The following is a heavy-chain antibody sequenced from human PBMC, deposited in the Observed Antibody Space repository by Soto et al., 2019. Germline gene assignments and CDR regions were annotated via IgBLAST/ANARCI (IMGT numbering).Heavy chain of an antibody. J-gene: IGHJ5*02. CDR1: GYTFTGYF. CDR3: ARVIRGAYYNSPLDT. D-gene: IGHD3-10*01. CDR2: INPYSGGA. V-gene: IGHV1-2*02. Sequence: ASVKVSCKASGYTFTGYFMHWVRQAPGQGPEWMGWINPYSGGADYAQSFQGRVTMTRDTSISTVYMELSRLRFDDTAVYYCARVIRGAYYNSPLDTWGQGTVVTVSS.